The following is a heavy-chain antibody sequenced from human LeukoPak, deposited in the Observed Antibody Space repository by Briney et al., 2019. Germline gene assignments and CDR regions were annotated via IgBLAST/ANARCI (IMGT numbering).Heavy chain of an antibody. D-gene: IGHD4-11*01. V-gene: IGHV4-61*01. J-gene: IGHJ4*02. CDR1: GGSVSSGTYY. CDR3: ARDRVRGNSNPFFDY. CDR2: IYYSGST. Sequence: SETLSLTCAVSGGSVSSGTYYWSWIRQPPGKGLEWIGYIYYSGSTNYNPSLKSRVTISVDTSKNQFSLKLSSVTAADTAVYYCARDRVRGNSNPFFDYWGQGTLVTVSS.